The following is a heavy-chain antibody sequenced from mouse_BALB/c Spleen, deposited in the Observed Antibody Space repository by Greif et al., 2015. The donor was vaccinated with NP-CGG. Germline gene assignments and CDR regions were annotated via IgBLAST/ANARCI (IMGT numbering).Heavy chain of an antibody. Sequence: VKLVESGPGLVAPSQSLSITCTVSGLSLTSYGVHWVRQPPGKGLEWLGVIWAGGSTNYNSALMSRLSISKDNSKSQVFSKMNSLQTDDTAMYYCASWDAYWGQGTLVTVSA. CDR1: GLSLTSYG. V-gene: IGHV2-9*02. CDR2: IWAGGST. D-gene: IGHD4-1*01. CDR3: ASWDAY. J-gene: IGHJ3*01.